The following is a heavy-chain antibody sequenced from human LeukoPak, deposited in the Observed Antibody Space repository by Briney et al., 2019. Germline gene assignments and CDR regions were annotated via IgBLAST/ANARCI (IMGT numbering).Heavy chain of an antibody. Sequence: GGSLRLSCAASGFTFSSYAMHWVRQAPGKGLEWVALISYDGSNKYYADSVKGRFTISRDNSKNTLFLQMHSLRVDDTAVYYCAKDGPSYNILTGFRRTSAYYFDYWGQGTLVTVSS. CDR2: ISYDGSNK. J-gene: IGHJ4*02. D-gene: IGHD3-9*01. CDR1: GFTFSSYA. CDR3: AKDGPSYNILTGFRRTSAYYFDY. V-gene: IGHV3-30*04.